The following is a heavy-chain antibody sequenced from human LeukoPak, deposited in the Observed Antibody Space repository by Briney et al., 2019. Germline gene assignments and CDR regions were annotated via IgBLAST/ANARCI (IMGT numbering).Heavy chain of an antibody. V-gene: IGHV3-30*02. CDR2: IRYDGSYK. D-gene: IGHD3-10*01. Sequence: LPGGSLRLSCAASGFTFSSYTMNWVRQAPGQGLERVAFIRYDGSYKYYADSVKGRFTISRDNSKNTLYLQMNSLRAEDTAVYYCAKDGETYYYGSGNYFDYWGQGTLVTVSS. J-gene: IGHJ4*02. CDR3: AKDGETYYYGSGNYFDY. CDR1: GFTFSSYT.